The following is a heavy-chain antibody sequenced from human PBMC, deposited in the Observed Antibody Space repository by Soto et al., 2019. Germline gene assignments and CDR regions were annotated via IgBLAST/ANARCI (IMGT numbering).Heavy chain of an antibody. D-gene: IGHD5-12*01. CDR2: IRNDIYDETT. Sequence: GGSLRLSCTASGFTFGDFGMNWVRQAPGKGLEWIAFIRNDIYDETTEYAAPVKGRFTISRDDSKSMAFLQMDSLQTEDTAVYFCTRGRDGYNPYYFLFWGQGALVTVSS. V-gene: IGHV3-49*04. CDR3: TRGRDGYNPYYFLF. CDR1: GFTFGDFG. J-gene: IGHJ4*02.